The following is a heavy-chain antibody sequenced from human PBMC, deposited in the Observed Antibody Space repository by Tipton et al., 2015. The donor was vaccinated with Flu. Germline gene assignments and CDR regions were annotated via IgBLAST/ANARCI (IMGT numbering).Heavy chain of an antibody. CDR1: GFTLSLYW. V-gene: IGHV3-7*03. J-gene: IGHJ3*02. Sequence: SLRLSCAASGFTLSLYWMTWVRQAPGKGLEWVANIKQDGSQKYYVDSVKGRFTISRDNAKSSLYLHLNNLRAEDTAVYYCARVPEWLGYGFDIWGQGTQVAVSS. D-gene: IGHD3-3*01. CDR2: IKQDGSQK. CDR3: ARVPEWLGYGFDI.